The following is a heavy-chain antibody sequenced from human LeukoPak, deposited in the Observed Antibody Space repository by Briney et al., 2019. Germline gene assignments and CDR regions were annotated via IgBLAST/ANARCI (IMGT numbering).Heavy chain of an antibody. CDR1: GGSISSGGYY. CDR2: IYHSGST. Sequence: SETLSLTCTVSGGSISSGGYYWSWIRQPPGKGLEWIGYIYHSGSTNYNPSLKSRVTISVDTSKNQFSLKLSSVTAADTAVYYCARGVFHFDYWGQGTLVTISS. V-gene: IGHV4-30-2*01. CDR3: ARGVFHFDY. D-gene: IGHD2-21*01. J-gene: IGHJ4*02.